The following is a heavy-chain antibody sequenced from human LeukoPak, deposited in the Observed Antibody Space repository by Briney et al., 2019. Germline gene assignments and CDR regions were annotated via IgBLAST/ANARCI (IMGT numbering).Heavy chain of an antibody. CDR3: ARTGGGGSIAARLHYYYMDV. D-gene: IGHD6-6*01. V-gene: IGHV1-18*01. Sequence: ASVKVSFMASGYTFTSYGISWVRQAPGQGLEWMGWISAYNGNTNYAQKLQGRVTMTTDTSTSTAYMELRSLRSDDTAVYYCARTGGGGSIAARLHYYYMDVWGKGTTVTVSS. CDR1: GYTFTSYG. CDR2: ISAYNGNT. J-gene: IGHJ6*03.